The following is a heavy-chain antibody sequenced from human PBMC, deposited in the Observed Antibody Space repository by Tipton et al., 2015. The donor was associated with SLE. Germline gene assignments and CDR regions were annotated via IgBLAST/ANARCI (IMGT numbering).Heavy chain of an antibody. CDR3: AEGDWNYGTPRDY. CDR2: IRYDGSNK. D-gene: IGHD1-7*01. CDR1: GFTFSSYG. V-gene: IGHV3-30*02. J-gene: IGHJ4*02. Sequence: QLVQSGGGVVQPGGSLRLSCAASGFTFSSYGMHWVRQAPGKGLEWVAFIRYDGSNKYYADSVKGRFTISRDNSKNTLYLQMNSLRAEDTAVYYCAEGDWNYGTPRDYWGQGALVTVSS.